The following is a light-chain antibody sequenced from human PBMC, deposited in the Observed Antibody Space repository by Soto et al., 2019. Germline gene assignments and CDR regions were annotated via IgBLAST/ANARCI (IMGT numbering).Light chain of an antibody. J-gene: IGLJ1*01. CDR2: LNSDGSH. Sequence: QPVLTQSPSASASLGASVKLTCTLSSGHSSYAIAWHQQQPETGPRYLMKLNSDGSHSKGDGIPDRFSGSSSGAERSLTISSLQSEDEADYYCQTWGTGIRVFGTGTKLTVL. CDR1: SGHSSYA. V-gene: IGLV4-69*01. CDR3: QTWGTGIRV.